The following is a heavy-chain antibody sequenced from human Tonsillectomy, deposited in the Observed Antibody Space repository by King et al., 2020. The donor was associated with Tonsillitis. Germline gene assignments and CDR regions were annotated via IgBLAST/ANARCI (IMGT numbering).Heavy chain of an antibody. D-gene: IGHD5-18*01. CDR3: ARDQGLDPAMHYYFYGMDV. CDR2: IIPIFGTA. V-gene: IGHV1-69*12. Sequence: QLVQSGAEVKKPGSSVKVSCKASGETFSSYAINWVRQAPGQGLEWMGGIIPIFGTANYAQKFQGRVTITADESTSTVYMELSSLRSEDTAVYYCARDQGLDPAMHYYFYGMDVWGQGTTVTVSS. CDR1: GETFSSYA. J-gene: IGHJ6*02.